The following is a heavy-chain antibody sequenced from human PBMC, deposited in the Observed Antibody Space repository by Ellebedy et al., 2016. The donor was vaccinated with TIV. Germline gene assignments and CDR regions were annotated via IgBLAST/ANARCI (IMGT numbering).Heavy chain of an antibody. V-gene: IGHV4-34*01. CDR2: VHHRGGT. CDR1: VPSISGYH. CDR3: AKGSMVRGLAG. J-gene: IGHJ4*02. Sequence: SETLSLXXEIDVPSISGYHWAWVRQPPGKGLEWIGDVHHRGGTRYISSLKGRVTISLDTSRKEFSLYITSVTAADTALYFCAKGSMVRGLAGWGQGTLVLVSS. D-gene: IGHD3-10*01.